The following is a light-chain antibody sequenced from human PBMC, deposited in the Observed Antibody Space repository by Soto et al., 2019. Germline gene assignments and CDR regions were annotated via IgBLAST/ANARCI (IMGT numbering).Light chain of an antibody. V-gene: IGKV3-15*01. CDR1: RSVSRD. CDR2: GAS. CDR3: QHYNNWPWT. Sequence: ETVLTQSPATLSVSPGARATLSCRASRSVSRDLAWYQQKPGQVPRLLIYGASTRASGIPARFSGSGSGTEFTITISLLQYEYFAFYYWQHYNNWPWTFGQGTKVEI. J-gene: IGKJ1*01.